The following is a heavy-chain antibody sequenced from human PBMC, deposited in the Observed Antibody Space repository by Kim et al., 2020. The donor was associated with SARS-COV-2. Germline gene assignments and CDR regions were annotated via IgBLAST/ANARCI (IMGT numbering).Heavy chain of an antibody. D-gene: IGHD3-3*01. J-gene: IGHJ6*03. CDR3: ARWKIRFLEWPPRANYYYYRDV. V-gene: IGHV1-18*01. Sequence: ASVKVSCKASGYTFTSYGISWVRQAPGQGLEWMGWISAYNGNTNYAQKLQGRVTMTTDTSTSTAYMELRSLRSDDTAVYYCARWKIRFLEWPPRANYYYYRDVWGKGTTVTVSS. CDR2: ISAYNGNT. CDR1: GYTFTSYG.